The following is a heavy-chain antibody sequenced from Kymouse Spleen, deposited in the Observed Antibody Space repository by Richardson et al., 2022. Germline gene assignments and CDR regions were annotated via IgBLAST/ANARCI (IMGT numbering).Heavy chain of an antibody. CDR1: GFTFSSYW. CDR2: IKQDGSEK. J-gene: IGHJ5*02. CDR3: ARESIIDIAARPGNWFDP. D-gene: IGHD6-6*01. V-gene: IGHV3-7*01. Sequence: EVQLVESGGGLVQPGGSLRLSCAASGFTFSSYWMSWVRQAPGKGLEWVANIKQDGSEKYYVDSVKGRFTISRDNAKNSLYLQMNSLRAEDTAVYYCARESIIDIAARPGNWFDPWGQGTLVTVSS.